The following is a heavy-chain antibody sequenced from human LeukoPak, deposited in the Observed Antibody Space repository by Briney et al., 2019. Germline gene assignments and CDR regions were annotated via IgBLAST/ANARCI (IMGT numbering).Heavy chain of an antibody. D-gene: IGHD3-22*01. CDR2: ISAYNGNT. V-gene: IGHV1-18*01. J-gene: IGHJ4*02. Sequence: ASVKVSCKASGYTITSYGISWVRQAPGQGLEWMGWISAYNGNTNYAQKLQGRVTMTTDTSTSTAYMELRSLRSDDTAVYYCARGRARVYDSSGYPDYWGQGTLVTVSS. CDR3: ARGRARVYDSSGYPDY. CDR1: GYTITSYG.